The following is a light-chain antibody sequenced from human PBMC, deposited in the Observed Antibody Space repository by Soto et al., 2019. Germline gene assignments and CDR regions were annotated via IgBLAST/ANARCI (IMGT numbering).Light chain of an antibody. J-gene: IGKJ5*01. CDR2: GAS. V-gene: IGKV3-20*01. CDR3: QYYGSSST. Sequence: DIVLTQSPGTLSLSPGERATLSFRASQSVSSNFLAWYQQKPGQAPRLLIYGASSRATGIPDRFSGSGSGTDFTLTINRLEPADFAVYYCQYYGSSSTFGQGTRLEIK. CDR1: QSVSSNF.